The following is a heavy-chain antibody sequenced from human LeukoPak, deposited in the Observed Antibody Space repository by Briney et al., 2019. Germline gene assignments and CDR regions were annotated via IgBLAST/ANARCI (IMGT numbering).Heavy chain of an antibody. J-gene: IGHJ4*02. CDR3: ARVIAAAGFDY. CDR1: GYTFTSYA. D-gene: IGHD6-13*01. CDR2: INTYNGNT. V-gene: IGHV1-18*01. Sequence: GASVKVSCKASGYTFTSYAISWVRQAPGQGLEWMGWINTYNGNTNYAQKLQGRVTMTTDTSTSTAYMELRSLRSEDTAVYYCARVIAAAGFDYWGQGTLVTVSS.